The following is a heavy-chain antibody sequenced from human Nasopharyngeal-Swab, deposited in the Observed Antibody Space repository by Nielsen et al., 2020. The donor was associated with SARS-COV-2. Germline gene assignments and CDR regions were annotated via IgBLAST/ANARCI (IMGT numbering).Heavy chain of an antibody. J-gene: IGHJ3*02. Sequence: GESLKISCAASGFTFSSYWMSWVRQAPGKGLEWVASIKQDGSEKYYVDSVKGRFTISRDNAKNSLYLQMNSLRDEDTAVYYCARDDSGWNRGAFDIWGQGTMVTVSS. CDR2: IKQDGSEK. CDR1: GFTFSSYW. D-gene: IGHD6-19*01. CDR3: ARDDSGWNRGAFDI. V-gene: IGHV3-7*01.